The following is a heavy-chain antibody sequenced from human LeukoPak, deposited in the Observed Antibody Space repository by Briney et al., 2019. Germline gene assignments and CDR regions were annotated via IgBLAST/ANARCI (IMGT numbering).Heavy chain of an antibody. V-gene: IGHV4-34*01. CDR1: GGSISSYY. J-gene: IGHJ5*02. D-gene: IGHD3-10*01. CDR2: INHSGST. CDR3: ARRRITMVRGVGVNWFDP. Sequence: SETLSLTCTVSGGSISSYYWSWIRQPPGKGLEWIGEINHSGSTNYNPSLKSRVTISVDTSKNQFSLKLSSVTAADTAVYYCARRRITMVRGVGVNWFDPWGQGTLVTVSS.